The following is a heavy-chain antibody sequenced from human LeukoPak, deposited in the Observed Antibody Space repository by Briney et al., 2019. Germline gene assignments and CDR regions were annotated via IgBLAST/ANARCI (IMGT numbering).Heavy chain of an antibody. D-gene: IGHD4-23*01. J-gene: IGHJ4*02. CDR1: GYTLTELS. V-gene: IGHV1-24*01. CDR2: FDPEDGET. Sequence: GASVEVSCKVSGYTLTELSMHWVRQAPGKGLEWMGGFDPEDGETIYAQKFQGRVTMTEDTSTDTAYMELSSLRSEDTAVYYCATRVYGGRLRLFDYWGQGTLVTVSS. CDR3: ATRVYGGRLRLFDY.